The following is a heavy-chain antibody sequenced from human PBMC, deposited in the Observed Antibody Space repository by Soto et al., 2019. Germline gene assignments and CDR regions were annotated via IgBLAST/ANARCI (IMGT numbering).Heavy chain of an antibody. Sequence: QVQLQESGPGLVKPSETLSLTCTVSGGSISSYYWGWIRQPPGKRLEWIGYIHYSGSTNYNPSLRSRVTISMDTPKNHFSQKVNSMTAADTAIYYCARGGVAARKGRWFDPWGQGTLVTVSS. D-gene: IGHD6-25*01. CDR1: GGSISSYY. J-gene: IGHJ5*02. CDR3: ARGGVAARKGRWFDP. CDR2: IHYSGST. V-gene: IGHV4-59*01.